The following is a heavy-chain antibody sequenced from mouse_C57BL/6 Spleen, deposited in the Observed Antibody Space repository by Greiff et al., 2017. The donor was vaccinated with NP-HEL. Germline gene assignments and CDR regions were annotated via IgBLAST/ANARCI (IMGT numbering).Heavy chain of an antibody. J-gene: IGHJ4*01. CDR3: ARNDGYSYYDLDY. D-gene: IGHD2-3*01. CDR2: INPNNGGT. Sequence: EVQLQQSGPELVKPGASVKISCKASGYTFTDSYMNWVKQSPGKSLEWIGDINPNNGGTSYNQKFKGKATLTVDNSSSTAYMELRSLTSEDSAVYYCARNDGYSYYDLDYWGQGTSVTVSS. V-gene: IGHV1-26*01. CDR1: GYTFTDSY.